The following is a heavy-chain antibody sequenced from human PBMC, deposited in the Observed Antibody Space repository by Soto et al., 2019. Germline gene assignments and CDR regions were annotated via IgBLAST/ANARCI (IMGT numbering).Heavy chain of an antibody. J-gene: IGHJ2*01. Sequence: SETPSLTCTVSGGSINSSVYSWGWIRQPPGKGLEWIGSIYYSGSTYYNPSLKSRVTISVDTSKNQFSLKLSSVTAADTAVYYCASQDFSSSIDASLLVKRYSDLWGRG. V-gene: IGHV4-39*01. CDR1: GGSINSSVYS. D-gene: IGHD6-6*01. CDR2: IYYSGST. CDR3: ASQDFSSSIDASLLVKRYSDL.